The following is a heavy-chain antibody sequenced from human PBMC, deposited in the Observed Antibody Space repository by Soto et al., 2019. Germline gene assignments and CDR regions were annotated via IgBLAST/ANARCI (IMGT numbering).Heavy chain of an antibody. CDR1: GGSISSYY. D-gene: IGHD3-9*01. Sequence: SETLSLTCTVSGGSISSYYWSWIRQPPGKGLEWIGYIYYSGSTNYNPSLKSRVTISVDTSKNQFSLKLSSVTAADTAVYYCARLKTGWASPPLYGMDVWGQGTTVTVSS. CDR2: IYYSGST. CDR3: ARLKTGWASPPLYGMDV. J-gene: IGHJ6*02. V-gene: IGHV4-59*01.